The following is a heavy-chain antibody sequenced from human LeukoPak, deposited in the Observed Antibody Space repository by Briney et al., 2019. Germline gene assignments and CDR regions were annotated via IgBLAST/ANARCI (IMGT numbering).Heavy chain of an antibody. V-gene: IGHV1-8*01. D-gene: IGHD2-2*01. J-gene: IGHJ5*02. CDR1: GYTFTSYD. CDR3: ARVIVVVAAARIWFDP. Sequence: ASVKVSCKASGYTFTSYDINWVRQATGQGLEWMGWMNPNSGNTGYAQKFQGRVTMTRNTSISTAYMELSSLRSEDTAVYYCARVIVVVAAARIWFDPWGQGTLVTVSS. CDR2: MNPNSGNT.